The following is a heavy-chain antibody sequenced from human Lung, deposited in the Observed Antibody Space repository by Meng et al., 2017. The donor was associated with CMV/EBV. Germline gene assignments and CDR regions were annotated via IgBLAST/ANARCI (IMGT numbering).Heavy chain of an antibody. CDR2: ISWNSGSI. CDR1: GFTFDDYA. V-gene: IGHV3-9*01. D-gene: IGHD1-1*01. CDR3: ARDAAYNRFDD. Sequence: SXKISCAASGFTFDDYAMHWVRQAPGKGLEWVSGISWNSGSIGYADSVKGRFTISRDNAKNSLYLQLNSLRVEDTAVYYCARDAAYNRFDDWGQGTVVNVYS. J-gene: IGHJ4*02.